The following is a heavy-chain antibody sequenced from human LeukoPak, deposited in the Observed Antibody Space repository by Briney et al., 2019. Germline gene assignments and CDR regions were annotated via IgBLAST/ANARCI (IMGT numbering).Heavy chain of an antibody. V-gene: IGHV1-69*04. CDR1: GGTFSSYT. J-gene: IGHJ4*02. CDR3: AREEAAVAGTFGFDY. CDR2: IIPILGIA. D-gene: IGHD6-19*01. Sequence: SVKVSCKAPGGTFSSYTISWVRQAPGQGLEWMGRIIPILGIANYAQKFQGRVTITADKSTSTAYMELSSLRSEDTAVYYCAREEAAVAGTFGFDYWGQGTLVTVSS.